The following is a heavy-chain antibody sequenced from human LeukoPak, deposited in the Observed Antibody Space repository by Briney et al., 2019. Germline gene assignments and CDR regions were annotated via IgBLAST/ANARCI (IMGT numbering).Heavy chain of an antibody. CDR2: INPNSGGT. D-gene: IGHD3-22*01. Sequence: ASVKVSCKASGYTFTGYYMHWVRQAPGQGLEWMGWINPNSGGTNYAQKFQGRVTITRDTSISTAYMELSRLRSDDTAVYYCARDPPDYYDSSGYDYWGQGTLVTVSS. J-gene: IGHJ4*02. CDR1: GYTFTGYY. CDR3: ARDPPDYYDSSGYDY. V-gene: IGHV1-2*02.